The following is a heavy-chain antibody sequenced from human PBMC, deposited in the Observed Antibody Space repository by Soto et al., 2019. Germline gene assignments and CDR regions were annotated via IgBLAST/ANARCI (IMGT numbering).Heavy chain of an antibody. V-gene: IGHV3-23*01. CDR1: GFTFSSYA. J-gene: IGHJ4*02. CDR2: ISGSGGST. CDR3: AVSSLLGELSFFDY. Sequence: PGGSLRLSCAASGFTFSSYAMSWVRQAPGKGLEWVSAISGSGGSTYYADSVKGRFTISRDNSKNTLYLQMNSLRAEDTAVYYCAVSSLLGELSFFDYWGQGTLVTVSS. D-gene: IGHD3-16*02.